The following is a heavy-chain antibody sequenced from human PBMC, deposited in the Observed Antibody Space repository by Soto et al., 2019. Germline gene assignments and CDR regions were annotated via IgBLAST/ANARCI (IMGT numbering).Heavy chain of an antibody. Sequence: EVQLLESGGGLVQPGGSLRLSCAASGFIFSSFAMSWVRQAPGKGLEWVSSISGSGGNSYYSDSLRGRFTISRDNSKNTLFLQMNSLRAEDTAVYYCAKTRSDSFTAAINYWGQGTLVTVSS. V-gene: IGHV3-23*01. D-gene: IGHD2-2*01. CDR2: ISGSGGNS. J-gene: IGHJ4*02. CDR3: AKTRSDSFTAAINY. CDR1: GFIFSSFA.